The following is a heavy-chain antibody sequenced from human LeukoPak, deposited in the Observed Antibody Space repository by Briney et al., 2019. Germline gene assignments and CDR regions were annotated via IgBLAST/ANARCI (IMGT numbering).Heavy chain of an antibody. V-gene: IGHV3-30*04. CDR3: ARDFHRYYYDSSGYNAFDI. Sequence: GRSLRLSCAASGFTFSSYAMHWVRQAPGKGLEWVAVISYDGSNKYYADSVKGRFTISRDNAKNSLYLQMNSLRAEDTAVYYCARDFHRYYYDSSGYNAFDIWGQGTMVTVSS. CDR1: GFTFSSYA. CDR2: ISYDGSNK. J-gene: IGHJ3*02. D-gene: IGHD3-22*01.